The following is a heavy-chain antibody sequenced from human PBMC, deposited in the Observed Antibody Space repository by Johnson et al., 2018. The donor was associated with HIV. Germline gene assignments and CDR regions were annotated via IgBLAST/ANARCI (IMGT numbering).Heavy chain of an antibody. CDR2: ISWNSDNI. CDR1: GFTFDDYA. CDR3: AKARVRYSSDVDALDI. Sequence: VESGGGLVQPGRSLRLSCAPSGFTFDDYAMHWVRQAPGKGLEWVSGISWNSDNIAYADSVRGRLTIARDNAKNYLHLQMNSLRAEDTAFYYCAKARVRYSSDVDALDIWGQGTMVTVSS. D-gene: IGHD6-19*01. J-gene: IGHJ3*02. V-gene: IGHV3-9*01.